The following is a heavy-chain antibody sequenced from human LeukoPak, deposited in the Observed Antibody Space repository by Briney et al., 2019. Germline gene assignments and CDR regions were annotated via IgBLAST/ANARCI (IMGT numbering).Heavy chain of an antibody. Sequence: PGGSLRLSCAASGFTFSSYAMSWVRQAPGKGLEWVSAISGSGGSTYYADSVKGRFTISRDNSKSTLYLQMNSLRAEDTAVYYCAKAGRGYGDYPQYWGQGTLVTVSS. CDR1: GFTFSSYA. V-gene: IGHV3-23*01. D-gene: IGHD4-17*01. CDR2: ISGSGGST. CDR3: AKAGRGYGDYPQY. J-gene: IGHJ4*02.